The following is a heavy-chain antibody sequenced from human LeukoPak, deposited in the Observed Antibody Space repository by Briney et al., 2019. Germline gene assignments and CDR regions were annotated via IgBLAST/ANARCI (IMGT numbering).Heavy chain of an antibody. CDR1: GFTFSSYW. V-gene: IGHV3-7*03. CDR2: IKQDGSEK. Sequence: GSLRLSCAASGFTFSSYWMSWVRQAPGKGLEWVANIKQDGSEKYYVDSVKGRFTISRDNAKNSLYLQMNSLRAEDTAVYYCARVLAMVRGALDYWGQGTLVTVSS. CDR3: ARVLAMVRGALDY. D-gene: IGHD3-10*01. J-gene: IGHJ4*02.